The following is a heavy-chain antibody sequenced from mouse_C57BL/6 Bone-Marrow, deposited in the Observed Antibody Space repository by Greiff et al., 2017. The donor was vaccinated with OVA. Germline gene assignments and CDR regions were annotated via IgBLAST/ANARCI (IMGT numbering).Heavy chain of an antibody. CDR1: GFTFSSYG. CDR3: ARDPDWFAY. V-gene: IGHV5-6*01. J-gene: IGHJ3*01. Sequence: EVKLVESGGDLVKPGGSLKLSCAASGFTFSSYGMSWVRQTPDKRLEWVATISSGGSYTYYPDSVKGRFTISRDNAKNTLYLQMSSLKSEDTAMYYCARDPDWFAYWGQGTLVTVSA. CDR2: ISSGGSYT.